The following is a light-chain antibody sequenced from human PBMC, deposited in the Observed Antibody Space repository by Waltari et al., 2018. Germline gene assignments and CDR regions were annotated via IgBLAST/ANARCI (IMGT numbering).Light chain of an antibody. CDR3: NSYAGSNNFPFV. J-gene: IGLJ1*01. Sequence: QSALTQPPSASGSPGQSVTISCTGTRSHVGGQNHVSWYQQHPGKAPNLMIYHVSKRPSGVPDRFSGSKSGNTASLTVSGLQAEDEADYYCNSYAGSNNFPFVLGTGTKVTVL. CDR1: RSHVGGQNH. V-gene: IGLV2-8*01. CDR2: HVS.